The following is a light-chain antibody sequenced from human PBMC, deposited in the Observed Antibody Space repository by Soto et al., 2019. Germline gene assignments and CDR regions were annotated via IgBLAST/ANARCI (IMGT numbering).Light chain of an antibody. CDR3: QQANRFPFA. CDR1: QSISNW. J-gene: IGKJ5*01. V-gene: IGKV1-12*01. CDR2: AAS. Sequence: IQRPRAPSTVRASVGDGVSVALGASQSISNWLAWYQQKPGTAPTLLIYAASSLQSGVPSRFSGSGSGTDFTLTISRLQPWDLSAHYLQQANRFPFAFGPGTRLEIK.